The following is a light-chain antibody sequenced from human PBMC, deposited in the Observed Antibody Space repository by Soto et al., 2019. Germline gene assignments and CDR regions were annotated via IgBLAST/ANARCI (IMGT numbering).Light chain of an antibody. CDR1: SSDVGGYNY. CDR3: SSFTISSTYV. J-gene: IGLJ1*01. Sequence: QSALTQPASVSGSPGQSITISCTGTSSDVGGYNYVSWYQQHPGKAPKLMIYEVSNRPSGVSYRFSGSKSGNTASLTISGLQAEDEADYYCSSFTISSTYVFGNGTKVTVL. V-gene: IGLV2-14*01. CDR2: EVS.